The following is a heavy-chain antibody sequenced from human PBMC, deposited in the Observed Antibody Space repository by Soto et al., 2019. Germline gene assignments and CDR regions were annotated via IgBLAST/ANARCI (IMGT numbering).Heavy chain of an antibody. CDR3: ARVSSRTTVDS. D-gene: IGHD2-2*01. CDR2: FSPYNGET. CDR1: GYTFSIYS. Sequence: QVQMVQSGAEVKKPGASVKVSCKSSGYTFSIYSINWVRQAPGHGLEWVGWFSPYNGETNYAQKLQGRVTMTTDTPTSTAYMELKSLRSDDTAVYYCARVSSRTTVDSWGAGTLVTVSS. J-gene: IGHJ4*02. V-gene: IGHV1-18*04.